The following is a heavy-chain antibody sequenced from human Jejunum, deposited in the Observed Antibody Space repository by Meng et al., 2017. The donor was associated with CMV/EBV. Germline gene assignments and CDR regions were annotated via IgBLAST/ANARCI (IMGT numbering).Heavy chain of an antibody. V-gene: IGHV1-2*02. Sequence: FNDYHIHWVRQAPGQGLEWMGWINPDSGDTNYAQKFQGRVTMTRDTSISTAYMELSRLRSDDTAVYYCAREPYCSTTYTCAFWGDYWGQGTLVTVSS. J-gene: IGHJ4*02. CDR3: AREPYCSTTYTCAFWGDY. CDR2: INPDSGDT. CDR1: FNDYH. D-gene: IGHD2-2*01.